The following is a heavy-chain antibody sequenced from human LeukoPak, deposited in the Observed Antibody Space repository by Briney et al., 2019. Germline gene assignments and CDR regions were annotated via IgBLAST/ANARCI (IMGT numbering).Heavy chain of an antibody. CDR2: FDPEDGET. CDR3: ATCQGGYSSGWYGNWFDP. D-gene: IGHD6-19*01. J-gene: IGHJ5*02. CDR1: GYTLTELS. Sequence: ASVKVSCKVSGYTLTELSMHWVRQAPGKGLEWMGGFDPEDGETIYAQKFQGRVTMTEDTSTDTAYMELSGLRSEDTAVYYCATCQGGYSSGWYGNWFDPWGQGTLVTVSS. V-gene: IGHV1-24*01.